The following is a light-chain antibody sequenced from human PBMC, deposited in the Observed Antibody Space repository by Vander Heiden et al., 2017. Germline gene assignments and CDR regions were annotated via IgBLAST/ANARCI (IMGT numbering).Light chain of an antibody. J-gene: IGLJ2*01. V-gene: IGLV1-44*01. Sequence: QSVLTQPPSASGTPGQTVIISCSGSSSNIGSHIVNWYQQVPGTAPKLVIYTNDQRPSGVPDRISGSKSGTSASLAIYGLQSEDEADYYCAAWDDSLNGVVFGGGTKLTVL. CDR1: SSNIGSHI. CDR2: TND. CDR3: AAWDDSLNGVV.